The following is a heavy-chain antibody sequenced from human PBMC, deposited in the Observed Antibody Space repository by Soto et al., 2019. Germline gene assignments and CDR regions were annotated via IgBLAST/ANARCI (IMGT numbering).Heavy chain of an antibody. Sequence: GSLRLSCAASGFSFSNHAMGWVRQAPGKGLEWISSINSGGEIFYADSVKGRFTISKDNPKSTLYLQMNGLRVEDTALFYCATYLTGAINFFDNWGQGTRVTVAS. CDR2: INSGGEI. V-gene: IGHV3-23*01. J-gene: IGHJ4*02. CDR3: ATYLTGAINFFDN. CDR1: GFSFSNHA. D-gene: IGHD1-26*01.